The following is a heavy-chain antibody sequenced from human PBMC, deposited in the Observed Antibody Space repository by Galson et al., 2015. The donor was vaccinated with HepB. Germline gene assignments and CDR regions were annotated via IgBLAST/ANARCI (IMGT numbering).Heavy chain of an antibody. CDR3: ARDLLGGRKNQYYYYGMDV. D-gene: IGHD2-15*01. J-gene: IGHJ6*02. CDR1: GDSISNYY. Sequence: ETLSLTCTVSGDSISNYYWSWTRQPPGKGLEWIGYINHSGNTNYNPSLKSRVTISLDTPKDKFSLKLSSVTAADTAVYYCARDLLGGRKNQYYYYGMDVWGQGTTVTVSS. CDR2: INHSGNT. V-gene: IGHV4-59*01.